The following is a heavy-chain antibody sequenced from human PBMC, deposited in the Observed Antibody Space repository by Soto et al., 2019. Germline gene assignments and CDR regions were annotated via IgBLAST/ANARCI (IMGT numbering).Heavy chain of an antibody. V-gene: IGHV4-34*01. D-gene: IGHD3-3*01. CDR2: INHSGST. Sequence: SETLSLTCAVYGGSFSGYYWSWIRQPPGKGLEWIGEINHSGSTNYNPSLKSRVTISVDTSKNQFSLKLSSVTAADTAVYYCATTNDFWSGRFDYWGQGTLVTVSS. J-gene: IGHJ4*02. CDR1: GGSFSGYY. CDR3: ATTNDFWSGRFDY.